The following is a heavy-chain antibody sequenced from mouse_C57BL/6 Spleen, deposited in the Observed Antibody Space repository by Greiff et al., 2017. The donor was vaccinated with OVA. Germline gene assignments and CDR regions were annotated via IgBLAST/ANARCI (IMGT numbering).Heavy chain of an antibody. CDR3: AISGGCDPFAY. D-gene: IGHD3-1*01. CDR2: IYPGSGNT. V-gene: IGHV1-76*01. J-gene: IGHJ3*01. Sequence: QVQLQQSGAELVRPGASVKLSCKASGYTFTDYYINWVKQRPGQGLEWIARIYPGSGNTYYNEKFKGKATLTAEKSSSTAYMQLSSLTSEDSAVYFCAISGGCDPFAYWGQGTLVTVSA. CDR1: GYTFTDYY.